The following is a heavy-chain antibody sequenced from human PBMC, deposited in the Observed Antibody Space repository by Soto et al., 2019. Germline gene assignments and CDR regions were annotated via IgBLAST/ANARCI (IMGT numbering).Heavy chain of an antibody. V-gene: IGHV4-39*01. CDR2: VYYTGGT. D-gene: IGHD4-17*01. CDR1: GGSVSSSTYF. Sequence: SETLSLTCNVSGGSVSSSTYFWGWIRQPPGKGLEWIGSVYYTGGTYYSPSLKSRVTISVDTSKNHFSLNLSAVTAADTAMYYCARLTGRPTGPFDSWGQGTRVTVSS. CDR3: ARLTGRPTGPFDS. J-gene: IGHJ4*02.